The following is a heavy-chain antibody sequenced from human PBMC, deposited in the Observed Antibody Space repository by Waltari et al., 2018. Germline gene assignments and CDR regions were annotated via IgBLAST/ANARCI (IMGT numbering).Heavy chain of an antibody. Sequence: QVQLVQSGAEVKKPGASVKVSCKASGYTFTGYYMHWVRQAPGQGLEWLGRINPNSGGTNYATKVQGRVTMTRDTSISTAYMGLSRLRSDDTAVYYCARARPITMVQGVIIKGDAFDIWGQGTMVTVSS. CDR2: INPNSGGT. CDR1: GYTFTGYY. J-gene: IGHJ3*02. D-gene: IGHD3-10*01. V-gene: IGHV1-2*06. CDR3: ARARPITMVQGVIIKGDAFDI.